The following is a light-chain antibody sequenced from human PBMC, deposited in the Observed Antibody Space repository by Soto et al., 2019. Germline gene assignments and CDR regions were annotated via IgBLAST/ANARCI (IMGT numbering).Light chain of an antibody. V-gene: IGKV1-12*01. J-gene: IGKJ4*01. CDR3: QQSNSFPLT. CDR1: QGISSW. Sequence: DIQMTQSPSSVSASVGDRVSITCRASQGISSWLAWYQQKPGRAPKLLIYTGSSLQSGVPSRFSDTVSGTHFTLTISSLQPEDLATYYRQQSNSFPLTFGGGTKVEIK. CDR2: TGS.